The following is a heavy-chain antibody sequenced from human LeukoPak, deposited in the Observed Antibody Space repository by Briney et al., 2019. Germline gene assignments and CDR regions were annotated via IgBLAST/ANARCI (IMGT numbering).Heavy chain of an antibody. CDR1: GFTFSSYE. J-gene: IGHJ3*02. Sequence: TGGSLRLSCAGSGFTFSSYEMDWVRQAPGKGLEWVASSRFDGGSEFYADSVKGRLTISRDNSKNTLHLQMNSLRGDDTAVYYCAKEGGGTYGVFDIWGQGTMVTVSP. CDR3: AKEGGGTYGVFDI. CDR2: SRFDGGSE. D-gene: IGHD5/OR15-5a*01. V-gene: IGHV3-30*02.